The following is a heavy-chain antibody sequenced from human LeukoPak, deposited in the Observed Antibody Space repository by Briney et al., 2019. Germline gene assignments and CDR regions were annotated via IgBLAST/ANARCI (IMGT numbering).Heavy chain of an antibody. D-gene: IGHD3-10*01. Sequence: PGGSLRLSCAASGFTFSDYYMSWIRQAPGKGLEWISYISKSGTSTKYADSVKGRFSISRGNAKQSLYLQLNSLTAEDTAVYYCAGVRSSGSPLDYWGQGTLVTVSS. CDR3: AGVRSSGSPLDY. V-gene: IGHV3-11*05. CDR1: GFTFSDYY. CDR2: ISKSGTST. J-gene: IGHJ4*02.